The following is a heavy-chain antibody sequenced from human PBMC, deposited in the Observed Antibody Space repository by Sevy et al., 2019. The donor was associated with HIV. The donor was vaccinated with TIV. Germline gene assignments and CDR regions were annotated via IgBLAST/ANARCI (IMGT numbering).Heavy chain of an antibody. CDR2: IYQDGSEK. D-gene: IGHD1-20*01. V-gene: IGHV3-7*01. Sequence: EGSLRLSCSTSGFTFNSNWLTWVLQAPGKELEWVANIYQDGSEKNYVDSVKGRFTISRDNAQKSVFLQMRTLRAADTEVYYCAREGSSYGTYYNHYGMDVWGQGTTVTVSS. CDR1: GFTFNSNW. CDR3: AREGSSYGTYYNHYGMDV. J-gene: IGHJ6*02.